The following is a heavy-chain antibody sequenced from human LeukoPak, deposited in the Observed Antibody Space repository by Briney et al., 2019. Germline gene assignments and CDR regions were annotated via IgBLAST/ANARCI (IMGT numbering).Heavy chain of an antibody. V-gene: IGHV3-23*01. CDR2: ISGSGGST. Sequence: GGSLRLPCAASGVTFSSYAMSWVRQAPGKGLEWVSAISGSGGSTYYADSVKGRFTISRENSKNTLYLQMNSLTAEDTAVYYCAKGAPVFDAFDIWGQGTMVTVSS. CDR1: GVTFSSYA. D-gene: IGHD2-8*01. J-gene: IGHJ3*02. CDR3: AKGAPVFDAFDI.